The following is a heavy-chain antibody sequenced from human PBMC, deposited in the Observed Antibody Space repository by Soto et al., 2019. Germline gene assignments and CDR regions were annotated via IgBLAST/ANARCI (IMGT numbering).Heavy chain of an antibody. D-gene: IGHD1-1*01. CDR1: GGSISSSSYY. CDR2: IYYSGST. V-gene: IGHV4-39*01. J-gene: IGHJ4*02. CDR3: ARRSQTVYFDY. Sequence: SETMSLTCTASGGSISSSSYYWGWIRQPPGKGLEWIGSIYYSGSTYYNPSLKSRVTISVDTSKNQFSLKLSSVTAADTAVYYCARRSQTVYFDYWGQGTLVTVSS.